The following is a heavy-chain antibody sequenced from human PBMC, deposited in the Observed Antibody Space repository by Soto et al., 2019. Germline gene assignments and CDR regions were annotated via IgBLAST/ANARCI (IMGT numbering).Heavy chain of an antibody. CDR1: GYTFTGYY. J-gene: IGHJ5*02. CDR2: INPNSGGT. Sequence: GASVKVSCKASGYTFTGYYMHWVRQAPGQGLEWMGWINPNSGGTNYAQKFQGRVTMTRDTSISTAYMELSRLRPDDTAVYYCARDRPRVEIVVVPASSRDYNWFDPWGQGTLVTVSS. D-gene: IGHD2-2*01. CDR3: ARDRPRVEIVVVPASSRDYNWFDP. V-gene: IGHV1-2*02.